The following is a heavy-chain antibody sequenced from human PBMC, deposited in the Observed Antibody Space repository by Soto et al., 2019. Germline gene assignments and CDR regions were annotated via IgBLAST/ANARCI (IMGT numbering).Heavy chain of an antibody. Sequence: EVQLLESGGGSVQPGGSLRLSCEASGFIFRNYAMSWVRQAPGKGLEWVSSISGSSVGTYYADSVQGRFTISRDNSTNTLFLQLSSLRAEDTALYYCAKDVDTVGLSDGSGYFDLWGQGALVTVSS. D-gene: IGHD3-22*01. CDR1: GFIFRNYA. CDR3: AKDVDTVGLSDGSGYFDL. V-gene: IGHV3-23*01. J-gene: IGHJ4*02. CDR2: ISGSSVGT.